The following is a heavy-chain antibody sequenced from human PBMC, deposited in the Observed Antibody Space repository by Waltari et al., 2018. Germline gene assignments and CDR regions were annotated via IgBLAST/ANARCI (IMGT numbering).Heavy chain of an antibody. CDR2: SYYSGST. V-gene: IGHV4-59*01. J-gene: IGHJ4*02. CDR1: GGSIRSYY. Sequence: QVQLPESGPGLVKPSETLSLTCTVSGGSIRSYYWSWIRQPPGKGLEWIGYSYYSGSTNYNPSLKSRVTISVDTSKNQFSLKLSSVTAADTAVYYCARVKGKIEYSSSFDYWGQGTLVTVSS. CDR3: ARVKGKIEYSSSFDY. D-gene: IGHD6-6*01.